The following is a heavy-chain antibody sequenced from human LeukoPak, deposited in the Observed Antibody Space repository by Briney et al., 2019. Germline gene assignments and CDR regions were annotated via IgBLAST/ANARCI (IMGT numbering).Heavy chain of an antibody. V-gene: IGHV4-30-4*01. CDR3: ARVPFVGYFDY. D-gene: IGHD3-10*01. CDR1: AGSISSVDYY. Sequence: SDTLSLTSTVSAGSISSVDYYWSWIRQPPGKGLEWIGYIYYSGSTYYNPSLKSRVTISVDTSKNQFSLKLSSVTAADTAVYYCARVPFVGYFDYWGQGTLVTVSS. J-gene: IGHJ4*02. CDR2: IYYSGST.